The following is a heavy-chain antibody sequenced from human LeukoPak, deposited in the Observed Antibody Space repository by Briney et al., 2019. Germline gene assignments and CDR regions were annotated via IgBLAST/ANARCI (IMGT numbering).Heavy chain of an antibody. V-gene: IGHV1-2*02. CDR1: GYSFTDKY. CDR3: ARAGGRSWFDP. J-gene: IGHJ5*02. CDR2: INPNSGGT. Sequence: ASVKVSCKASGYSFTDKYMHWVQQALGQGLEWMGWINPNSGGTNYAQKFQGRVTMTTDTSMSTAYMELSRLTSDDTAVYYCARAGGRSWFDPWGQGTLVTVSS.